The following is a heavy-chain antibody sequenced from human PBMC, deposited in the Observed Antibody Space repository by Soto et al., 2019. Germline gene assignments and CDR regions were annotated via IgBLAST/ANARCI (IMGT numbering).Heavy chain of an antibody. Sequence: ASVKVSCKVSGYTLTELSMHWVRQAPGKGLEWMGGFDPEDGETIYAQKFQGRVTMTEDTSTDTAYMELSSLRSEDTAVYYCTKRRNVLRFLEWSSGMEVWGQGTTVTVSS. CDR2: FDPEDGET. CDR1: GYTLTELS. CDR3: TKRRNVLRFLEWSSGMEV. D-gene: IGHD3-3*01. V-gene: IGHV1-24*01. J-gene: IGHJ6*02.